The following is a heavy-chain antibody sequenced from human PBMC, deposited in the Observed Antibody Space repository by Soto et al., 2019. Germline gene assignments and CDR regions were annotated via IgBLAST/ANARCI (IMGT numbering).Heavy chain of an antibody. J-gene: IGHJ4*02. Sequence: QVQLVQSGAEVKKPGSSVKVSCKASGGTFSTYAITWVRQAPGQGLEWLGGIIPIFGTTDYARKFQGRVTITAAESTSTVFIELSSLRAEDTGVYYCARDRRTTSPVVLDYWGQGTLVTVSA. D-gene: IGHD4-17*01. CDR3: ARDRRTTSPVVLDY. V-gene: IGHV1-69*01. CDR2: IIPIFGTT. CDR1: GGTFSTYA.